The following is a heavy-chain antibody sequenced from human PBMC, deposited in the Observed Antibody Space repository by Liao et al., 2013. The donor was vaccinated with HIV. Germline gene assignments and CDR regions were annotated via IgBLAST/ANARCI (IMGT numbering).Heavy chain of an antibody. CDR3: ARILGSGSLDYYYYMDV. Sequence: QVQLQQWGAGLLKPSETLSLTCAVYGGSFSGYYWSWIRQPPREGAWSGLGKVNHSGSTNYNPSLKSRVTISVDTSKNQFSLKLSSVTAADTAVYYCARILGSGSLDYYYYMDVWGKGTTVTVSS. J-gene: IGHJ6*03. CDR2: VNHSGST. V-gene: IGHV4-34*01. D-gene: IGHD3-10*01. CDR1: GGSFSGYY.